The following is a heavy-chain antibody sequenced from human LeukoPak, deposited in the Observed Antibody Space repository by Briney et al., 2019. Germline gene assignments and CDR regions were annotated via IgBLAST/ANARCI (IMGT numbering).Heavy chain of an antibody. D-gene: IGHD4-23*01. CDR3: AKDGIAGADNSHFDN. J-gene: IGHJ4*02. CDR1: GFTFSDYY. Sequence: GGSLRLSCAASGFTFSDYYMSWIRQAPGKGLEWVSYISSSGSTIYYADSVKGRFTISRDNAKNSLYLQMNSLRAEDAAVYYCAKDGIAGADNSHFDNWGQGTLVTVSS. CDR2: ISSSGSTI. V-gene: IGHV3-11*01.